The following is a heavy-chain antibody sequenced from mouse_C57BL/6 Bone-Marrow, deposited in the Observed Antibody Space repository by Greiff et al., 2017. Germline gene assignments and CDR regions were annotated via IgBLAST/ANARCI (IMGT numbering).Heavy chain of an antibody. J-gene: IGHJ4*01. CDR2: IYPGSGNT. CDR3: ARYPGDYYAMDY. Sequence: VQLVESGAELVRPGASVKLSCKASGYTFTDYYINWVKQRPGQGLEWIARIYPGSGNTYYNEKFKGKATLTAEKSSSTAYMQLSSLTSEDSAVYFCARYPGDYYAMDYWGQGTSVTVSS. V-gene: IGHV1-76*01. CDR1: GYTFTDYY.